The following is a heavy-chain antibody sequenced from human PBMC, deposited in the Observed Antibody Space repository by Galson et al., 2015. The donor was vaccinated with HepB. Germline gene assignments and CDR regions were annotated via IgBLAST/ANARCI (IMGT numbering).Heavy chain of an antibody. CDR3: ARGEWELLSVRYFDY. D-gene: IGHD1-26*01. CDR2: IYPGDSDT. J-gene: IGHJ4*02. CDR1: GYSFTSYW. Sequence: QSGAEVTKPGESLKISCKGSGYSFTSYWIGWVRQMPGKGLEWMGIIYPGDSDTAYSPSFQGQVTISADNSISTAYLQWSSLKASDTAMYYCARGEWELLSVRYFDYWGQGTLVTVSS. V-gene: IGHV5-51*03.